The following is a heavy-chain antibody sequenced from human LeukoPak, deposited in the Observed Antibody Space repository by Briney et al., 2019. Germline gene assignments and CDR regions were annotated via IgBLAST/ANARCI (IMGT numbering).Heavy chain of an antibody. J-gene: IGHJ5*02. CDR1: GYTFTGYY. V-gene: IGHV1-2*02. CDR3: ARDIGYDFWSGPSGGWFDP. CDR2: INPNSGGT. D-gene: IGHD3-3*01. Sequence: GASVKVSCAASGYTFTGYYMHWVRQAPGQGLEWMGWINPNSGGTNYAQKFQGRVNMTRDTSISTAYMELSRLRCDDTAVYYCARDIGYDFWSGPSGGWFDPWGQGTLVTVSS.